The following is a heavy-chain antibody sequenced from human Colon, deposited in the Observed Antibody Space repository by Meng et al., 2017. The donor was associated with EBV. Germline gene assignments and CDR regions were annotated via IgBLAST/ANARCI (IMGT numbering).Heavy chain of an antibody. CDR2: INNSGST. Sequence: QVELQGWVAGLLKPPETLSLTCAVYGGAFSGHYCTWIRQPPGKGLEWIGEINNSGSTNYNPSLKSRVTISTDTSKNQFSLKVKSVTAADTAVYFCARLYPPDQWLLTSDTSEYWGQGTLVTVSS. V-gene: IGHV4-34*01. D-gene: IGHD6-19*01. CDR1: GGAFSGHY. J-gene: IGHJ4*02. CDR3: ARLYPPDQWLLTSDTSEY.